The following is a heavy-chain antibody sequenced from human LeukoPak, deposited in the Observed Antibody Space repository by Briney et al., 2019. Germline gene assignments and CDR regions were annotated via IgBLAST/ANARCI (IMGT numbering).Heavy chain of an antibody. CDR3: AHHGGGTIRIAAFDI. J-gene: IGHJ3*02. CDR1: GFTFRNYG. D-gene: IGHD3-3*01. V-gene: IGHV3-23*01. Sequence: GGTLRLSCAASGFTFRNYGMSWVRQAPGKGLEWVSAIYGGAANLFNADSAKGRLTISRDNSKNTLYLQLKRLRAEDTAIYYCAHHGGGTIRIAAFDIWGQGTMVTVSS. CDR2: IYGGAANL.